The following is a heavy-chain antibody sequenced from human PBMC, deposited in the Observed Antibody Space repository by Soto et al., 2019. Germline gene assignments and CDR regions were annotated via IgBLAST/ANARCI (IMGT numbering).Heavy chain of an antibody. D-gene: IGHD6-25*01. CDR3: VKGGSGKIQGLEY. CDR2: HTGSGANT. CDR1: GFTFNNFA. Sequence: EVQLLESGGGLVQPGGSLRLSCAASGFTFNNFAMTWVRQAPGKGLEWVSSHTGSGANTYYADSVKGRFTISRDNSKNTLYVQMNSLRVEDTAVYYCVKGGSGKIQGLEYWGQGILVTVS. V-gene: IGHV3-23*01. J-gene: IGHJ4*02.